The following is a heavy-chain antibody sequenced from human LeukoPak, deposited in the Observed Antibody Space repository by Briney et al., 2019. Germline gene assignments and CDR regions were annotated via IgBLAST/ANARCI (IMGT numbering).Heavy chain of an antibody. J-gene: IGHJ6*03. CDR1: GGTFSSYA. CDR3: ARDRRAAAGTSYYYYYYYMDV. Sequence: SVKLSCKASGGTFSSYAISWVRQAPGQGLEWMGGIIPIFGTANYAQKFQGRVTITTDESTSTAYMELSSLRSEDTAVYYCARDRRAAAGTSYYYYYYYMDVWGKGTTVTVSS. V-gene: IGHV1-69*05. CDR2: IIPIFGTA. D-gene: IGHD6-13*01.